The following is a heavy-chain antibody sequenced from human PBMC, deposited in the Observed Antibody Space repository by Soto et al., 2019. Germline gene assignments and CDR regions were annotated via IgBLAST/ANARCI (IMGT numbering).Heavy chain of an antibody. J-gene: IGHJ5*02. V-gene: IGHV3-64*01. Sequence: VQLVESGGGLVQPGGSQRLSCAASGFTFSNYAMHWVRQAPGKGLEYVAAISSNGGRTYYANSVKGRFAISRDNSKNALYLQMGRLRPEDRAVYYCARMPSDKVDGPGDHWGQGTLVTVSS. CDR1: GFTFSNYA. CDR2: ISSNGGRT. CDR3: ARMPSDKVDGPGDH. D-gene: IGHD2-2*01.